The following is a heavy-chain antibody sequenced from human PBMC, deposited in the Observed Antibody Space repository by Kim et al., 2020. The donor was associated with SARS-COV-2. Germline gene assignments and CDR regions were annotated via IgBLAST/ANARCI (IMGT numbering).Heavy chain of an antibody. CDR3: ARDHSSYCGGDCHPGY. V-gene: IGHV3-30*04. CDR1: GFTFSSYA. D-gene: IGHD2-21*02. J-gene: IGHJ4*02. Sequence: GGSLRLSCAASGFTFSSYAMHWVRQAPGKGLEWVAVISYDGSNKYYADSVKGRFTISRDNSKNTLYLQMNSLRAEDTAVYYCARDHSSYCGGDCHPGYWGQGTLVTVSS. CDR2: ISYDGSNK.